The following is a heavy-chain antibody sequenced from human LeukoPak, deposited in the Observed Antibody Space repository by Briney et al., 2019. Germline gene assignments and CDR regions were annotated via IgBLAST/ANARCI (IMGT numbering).Heavy chain of an antibody. J-gene: IGHJ4*02. CDR2: IIPIFGTA. D-gene: IGHD1-14*01. CDR3: ARGPGRGERFDY. Sequence: GASVKVSCKASGGTFSSYAISWVRQAPGQGLEWMGGIIPIFGTANYAQKFQGRVTITADKSTSTAYMELSGLRAEDTAVYYCARGPGRGERFDYWGQGTLVTVS. V-gene: IGHV1-69*06. CDR1: GGTFSSYA.